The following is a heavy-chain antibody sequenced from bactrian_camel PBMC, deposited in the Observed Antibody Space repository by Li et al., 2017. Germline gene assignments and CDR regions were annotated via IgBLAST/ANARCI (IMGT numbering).Heavy chain of an antibody. CDR2: INSGGGST. CDR3: ALMSTGNLDNY. D-gene: IGHD5*01. Sequence: HVQLVESGGGLVQPGRALRLSCAVSGFSFSSDSMTWVRQAPGKGLEWVSAINSGGGSTYYADSVKGRFTIYRDNAKNTLYLQLNSLKTEDTASYYCALMSTGNLDNYWGQWTQVTVS. V-gene: IGHV3S1*01. J-gene: IGHJ4*01. CDR1: GFSFSSDS.